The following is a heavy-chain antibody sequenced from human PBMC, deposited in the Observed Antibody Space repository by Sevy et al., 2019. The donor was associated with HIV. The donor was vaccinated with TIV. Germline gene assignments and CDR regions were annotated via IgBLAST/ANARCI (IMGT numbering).Heavy chain of an antibody. CDR1: GFKFDDYA. Sequence: GGSLRLSCTASGFKFDDYAMHWVRQPPGKGLEWVSGITWDGGRTGYADSVKGRFIISRDKTKSSLYLQMNSLRAEDTALYYCTKDLRRGDILTSYLNYWGQGILVTVSS. D-gene: IGHD3-9*01. CDR2: ITWDGGRT. V-gene: IGHV3-9*01. CDR3: TKDLRRGDILTSYLNY. J-gene: IGHJ4*02.